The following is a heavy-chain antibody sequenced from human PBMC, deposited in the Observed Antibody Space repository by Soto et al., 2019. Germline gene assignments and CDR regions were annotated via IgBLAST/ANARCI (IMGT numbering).Heavy chain of an antibody. V-gene: IGHV4-39*01. CDR3: ARGSPYYHYYGFDV. CDR1: GGSISDSNYF. J-gene: IGHJ6*02. CDR2: IYNSGAT. Sequence: ASETLSLTCTVSGGSISDSNYFWGWIRQPPGKAMEWIGSIYNSGATYYNPSLRSRVTMSVDTPGNQFSLNLRSLTATDTALYYCARGSPYYHYYGFDVWGPGTTVTVS.